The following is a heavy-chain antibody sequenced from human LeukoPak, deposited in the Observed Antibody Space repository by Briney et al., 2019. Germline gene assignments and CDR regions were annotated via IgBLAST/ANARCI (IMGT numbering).Heavy chain of an antibody. CDR2: IYTSGST. J-gene: IGHJ6*02. D-gene: IGHD5-24*01. CDR1: GGSISSGSYY. V-gene: IGHV4-61*02. Sequence: SQTLSLTCTVSGGSISSGSYYWRWIRQPAGKGLEWIGRIYTSGSTNYNPSLKSRVTISVDTSKNQFSLKLSSVTAADTAVYYCARARRDLYYYGMDVWGQGTTVTVS. CDR3: ARARRDLYYYGMDV.